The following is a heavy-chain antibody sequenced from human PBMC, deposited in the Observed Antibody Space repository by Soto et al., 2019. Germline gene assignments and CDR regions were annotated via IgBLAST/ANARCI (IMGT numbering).Heavy chain of an antibody. V-gene: IGHV3-15*07. CDR1: GFTFSNAW. J-gene: IGHJ6*02. CDR2: IKSKTDGGTT. CDR3: TTADPGSGYDLGPWGLYGMDV. D-gene: IGHD5-12*01. Sequence: PGGSLRLSCAASGFTFSNAWMNWVRQAPGKGLEWVGRIKSKTDGGTTDYAAPVKGRFTISRDDSKNTLYLQMNSLKTEDTAVYYCTTADPGSGYDLGPWGLYGMDVWGQGTTVTVSS.